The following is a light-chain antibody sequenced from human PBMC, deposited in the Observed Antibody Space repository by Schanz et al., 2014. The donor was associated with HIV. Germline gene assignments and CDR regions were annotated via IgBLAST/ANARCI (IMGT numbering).Light chain of an antibody. CDR3: QQYGST. CDR1: QGVGSN. J-gene: IGKJ3*01. CDR2: GAS. V-gene: IGKV3-20*01. Sequence: EIVMTQSPGPLSVSPGDRATLSCRASQGVGSNLAWYQQKPGQPPRLLVYGASSRAAGIPDRFSGSGSGTDFTLTISRLEPEDFAVYYCQQYGSTFGPGTKVDIK.